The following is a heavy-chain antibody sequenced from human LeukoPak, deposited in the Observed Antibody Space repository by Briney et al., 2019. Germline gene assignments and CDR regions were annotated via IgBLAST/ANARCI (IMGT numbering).Heavy chain of an antibody. CDR3: ARDMHFLDV. Sequence: PSETLSLTCAVYGGSFSGYYWSWIRQPPGKGLEWIGYIYYSGSTNYNPSLKSRVTISVDTSKNQFSLKLSSVTAADTAVYYCARDMHFLDVWGKGTTVTVSS. J-gene: IGHJ6*04. V-gene: IGHV4-59*01. CDR2: IYYSGST. CDR1: GGSFSGYY.